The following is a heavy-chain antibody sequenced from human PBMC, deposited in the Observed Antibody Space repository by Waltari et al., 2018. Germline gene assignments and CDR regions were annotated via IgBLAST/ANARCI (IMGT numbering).Heavy chain of an antibody. CDR3: ARSGFMDV. V-gene: IGHV3-74*01. D-gene: IGHD3-10*01. Sequence: FSTYWMNWARQAPGEGLVWVSRINPNGNTIVYADSVKGRFTTPRDNAKNTLYLQMNSLRDDDTAVYYCARSGFMDVWGQGTTVTVSS. CDR1: FSTYW. J-gene: IGHJ6*02. CDR2: INPNGNTI.